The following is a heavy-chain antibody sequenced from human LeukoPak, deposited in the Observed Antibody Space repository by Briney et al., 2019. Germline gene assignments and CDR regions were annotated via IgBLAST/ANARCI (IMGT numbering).Heavy chain of an antibody. Sequence: PSETLSLTCSVSDDSITMYYWTWIRQPPGKGLEWIGEINHSGSTNYNPSLKSRVTISVDTSKNQFSLKLSSATAADTAVYYCARAQNLYFYNSGRYYTSHYMDVWGDGTTVTISS. V-gene: IGHV4-34*01. CDR3: ARAQNLYFYNSGRYYTSHYMDV. D-gene: IGHD3-10*01. J-gene: IGHJ6*03. CDR1: DDSITMYY. CDR2: INHSGST.